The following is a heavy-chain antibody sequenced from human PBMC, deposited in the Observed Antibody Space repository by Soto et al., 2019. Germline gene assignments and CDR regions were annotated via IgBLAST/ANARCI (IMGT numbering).Heavy chain of an antibody. J-gene: IGHJ6*03. D-gene: IGHD6-19*01. V-gene: IGHV4-34*01. Sequence: SETLSLTCAVYGGSFSGYYWSWIRQPPGKGLEWIGEINHSGSTNYNPSLKSRVTISVDTSKNQFSLKLSSVTAADTAVYYCARGVGKQWLIYYYYMDVWGKGTTVTVSS. CDR2: INHSGST. CDR3: ARGVGKQWLIYYYYMDV. CDR1: GGSFSGYY.